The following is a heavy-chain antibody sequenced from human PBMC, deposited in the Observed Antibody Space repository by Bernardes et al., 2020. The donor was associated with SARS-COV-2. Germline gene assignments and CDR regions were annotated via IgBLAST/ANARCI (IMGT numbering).Heavy chain of an antibody. J-gene: IGHJ3*02. V-gene: IGHV4-59*08. CDR2: IYYSGST. CDR1: GGSINNYS. Sequence: SETLSLTCTVSGGSINNYSWSWIRQPPGKGLEWIGYIYYSGSTNYNPSLRSRVTISVNTSKNQFSLKLSSVTAADTAVYYCARLSLGIYYYDSSGYRTDNAFDIWGQGTMVTVSS. CDR3: ARLSLGIYYYDSSGYRTDNAFDI. D-gene: IGHD3-22*01.